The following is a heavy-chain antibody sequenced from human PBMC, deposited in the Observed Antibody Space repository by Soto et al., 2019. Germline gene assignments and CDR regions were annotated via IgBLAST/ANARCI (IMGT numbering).Heavy chain of an antibody. CDR2: IYDSGST. Sequence: PSETLSLTCSVSGDSLKNHYWAWIRHSPGKGLEWIGNIYDSGSTNYSTALKSRVSMSVDTSKNLCSLKMNSVTAADTAVYYCARSSMVRVDYFDFWGQGTVVTVSS. CDR1: GDSLKNHY. D-gene: IGHD3-10*01. V-gene: IGHV4-59*11. CDR3: ARSSMVRVDYFDF. J-gene: IGHJ4*02.